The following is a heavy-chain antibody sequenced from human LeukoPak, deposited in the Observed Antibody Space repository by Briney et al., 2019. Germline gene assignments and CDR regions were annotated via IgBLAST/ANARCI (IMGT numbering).Heavy chain of an antibody. CDR3: ARDRTYCSSTSCPPDAFDI. CDR1: GYTFTTYG. Sequence: GASVMVSRKASGYTFTTYGINWVRQAPGQGLEWMGWISGYSGNTNYAQKLQGRVTMTTDTSTSTAYMELRSLRSDDTAVYYCARDRTYCSSTSCPPDAFDIWAKGQWSPSLQ. CDR2: ISGYSGNT. D-gene: IGHD2-2*01. J-gene: IGHJ3*02. V-gene: IGHV1-18*01.